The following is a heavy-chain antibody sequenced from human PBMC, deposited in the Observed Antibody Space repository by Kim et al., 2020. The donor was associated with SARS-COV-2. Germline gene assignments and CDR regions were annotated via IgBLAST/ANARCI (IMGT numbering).Heavy chain of an antibody. CDR3: ASRGCSSTSCYDFWAPDAFDI. CDR1: GYSFTSYW. V-gene: IGHV5-51*01. J-gene: IGHJ3*02. D-gene: IGHD2-2*01. Sequence: GESLKISCKGSGYSFTSYWIGWVRQMPGKGLEWMGIIYPGDSDTRYSPSFQGQVTISADKSISTAYLQWSSLKASDTAMYYCASRGCSSTSCYDFWAPDAFDIWGQGTMVTVSS. CDR2: IYPGDSDT.